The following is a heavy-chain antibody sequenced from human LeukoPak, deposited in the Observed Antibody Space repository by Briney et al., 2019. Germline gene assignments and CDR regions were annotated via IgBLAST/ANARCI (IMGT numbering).Heavy chain of an antibody. CDR3: ARDCRLNCARQPGFDS. CDR1: GFTFGSYS. Sequence: GGSLRLSCAASGFTFGSYSMNWVRQAPGKGLEWASYISSSGSTIYYADSVKGRLTTSRDNAKNSLYLQLSSLRDEDTAVYYCARDCRLNCARQPGFDSWGQGTLVTVSS. V-gene: IGHV3-48*02. CDR2: ISSSGSTI. D-gene: IGHD1-1*01. J-gene: IGHJ5*01.